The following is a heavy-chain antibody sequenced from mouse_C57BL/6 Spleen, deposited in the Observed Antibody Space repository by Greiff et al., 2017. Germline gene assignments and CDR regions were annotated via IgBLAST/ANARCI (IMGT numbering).Heavy chain of an antibody. J-gene: IGHJ1*03. D-gene: IGHD1-1*01. V-gene: IGHV14-4*01. CDR2: IDPENGDT. CDR3: TTNLLQGYFDV. CDR1: GFNIKDDY. Sequence: VQLQQSGAELVRPGASVKLSCTASGFNIKDDYMHWVKQRPEQGLEWIGWIDPENGDTEYASKFQGKATITADTSSNTAYLQLSSLTSEDTAVYYCTTNLLQGYFDVWGTGTTVTVSS.